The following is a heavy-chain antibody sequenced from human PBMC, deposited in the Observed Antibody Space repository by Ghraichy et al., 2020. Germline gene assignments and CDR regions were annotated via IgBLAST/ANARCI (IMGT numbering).Heavy chain of an antibody. D-gene: IGHD3-22*01. CDR2: IYYSGST. J-gene: IGHJ4*02. Sequence: SQTLSLTCTVSGGSISSSSYYWGWIRQPPGKGLEWIGSIYYSGSTYYNPSLKSRVTISVDTSKNQFSLKLSSVTAADTAVYYCARRGWEWVSMIVVVEPPFYFDYWGQGTLVTVSS. CDR1: GGSISSSSYY. CDR3: ARRGWEWVSMIVVVEPPFYFDY. V-gene: IGHV4-39*07.